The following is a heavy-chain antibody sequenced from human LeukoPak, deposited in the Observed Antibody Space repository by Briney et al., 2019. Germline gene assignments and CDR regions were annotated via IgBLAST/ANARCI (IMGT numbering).Heavy chain of an antibody. D-gene: IGHD4-23*01. Sequence: GASVKVSCKASGGTFSSYAISWVRQAPGQGLEWMGGIIPIFGTANYAQKFQGRVTITTDESTSTAYMELSSLRSEDTAVYYCARGYGGNSGDYFDYWGQGTLVTVSP. J-gene: IGHJ4*02. CDR3: ARGYGGNSGDYFDY. CDR1: GGTFSSYA. V-gene: IGHV1-69*05. CDR2: IIPIFGTA.